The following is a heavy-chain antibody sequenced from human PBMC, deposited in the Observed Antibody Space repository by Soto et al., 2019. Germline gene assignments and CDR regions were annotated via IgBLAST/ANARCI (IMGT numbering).Heavy chain of an antibody. CDR1: GGSFNDYY. CDR3: ARVSDTTNYFIPY. Sequence: PSETLSLTCAVYGGSFNDYYWTWIRQAPGKGLEWIGEINHSGSTSYNPSLKSRVAISVDTSKNQFSLNLDSVTAADTAVYYCARVSDTTNYFIPYWGRGNLVSVSS. D-gene: IGHD1-7*01. J-gene: IGHJ4*02. V-gene: IGHV4-34*01. CDR2: INHSGST.